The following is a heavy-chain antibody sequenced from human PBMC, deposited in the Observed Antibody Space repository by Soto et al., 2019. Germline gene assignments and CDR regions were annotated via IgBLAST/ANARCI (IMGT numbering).Heavy chain of an antibody. J-gene: IGHJ6*02. Sequence: GGSLGLSCSASVFTFSSYAMHWVRQAPGKGLEWVAVISYDGSNKYYADSVKGRFTISRDNSKNTLYLQMNSLRAEDTAVYYCAKNVNRNYGDYYYVSDVGGQGTTGTV. D-gene: IGHD4-17*01. CDR2: ISYDGSNK. CDR1: VFTFSSYA. V-gene: IGHV3-30-3*02. CDR3: AKNVNRNYGDYYYVSDV.